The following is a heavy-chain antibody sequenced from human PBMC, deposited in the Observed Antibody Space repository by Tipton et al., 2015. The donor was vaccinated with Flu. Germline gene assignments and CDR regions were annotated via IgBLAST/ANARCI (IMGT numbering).Heavy chain of an antibody. V-gene: IGHV4-39*01. CDR2: IYYSGRI. Sequence: TLSLTCTDSGGSISSSSYNWGWIRQPPGKGLEWIASIYYSGRIYYNPSLESRVTISVDTSKNQFSLKLNSVTAADTAVYYCARLSYYDVDLKNFYFEDWGQGTLVTVSS. CDR3: ARLSYYDVDLKNFYFED. D-gene: IGHD3-10*02. J-gene: IGHJ4*02. CDR1: GGSISSSSYN.